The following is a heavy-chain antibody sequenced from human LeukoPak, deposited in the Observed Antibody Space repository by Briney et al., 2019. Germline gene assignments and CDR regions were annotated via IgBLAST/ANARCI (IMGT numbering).Heavy chain of an antibody. D-gene: IGHD3-22*01. CDR2: IYYSGST. V-gene: IGHV4-39*07. J-gene: IGHJ4*02. CDR1: GGSISSSSYY. CDR3: ARVSVPRGHYYDSSGYFPFDY. Sequence: SETLSLTCTVSGGSISSSSYYWGWIRQPPGKGLEWIGSIYYSGSTYYNPSLKSRVTISVDTSKNQFSLKLSSVTAADTAVYYCARVSVPRGHYYDSSGYFPFDYWGQGTLVTVSS.